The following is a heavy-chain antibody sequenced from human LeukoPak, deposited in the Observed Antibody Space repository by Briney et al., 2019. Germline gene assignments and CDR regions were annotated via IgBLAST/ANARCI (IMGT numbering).Heavy chain of an antibody. D-gene: IGHD1-26*01. V-gene: IGHV3-74*01. CDR1: GFTFSSNW. CDR2: ITSYRSET. Sequence: PGGSLRLSCVASGFTFSSNWMHWVRQGPGKGLVWVSRITSYRSETSHADSVKGRFTISRDNAKNTLYLQMNSLRAEDTAVYYCARAGEGLLAYSFDIWGQGTMVTVSS. J-gene: IGHJ3*02. CDR3: ARAGEGLLAYSFDI.